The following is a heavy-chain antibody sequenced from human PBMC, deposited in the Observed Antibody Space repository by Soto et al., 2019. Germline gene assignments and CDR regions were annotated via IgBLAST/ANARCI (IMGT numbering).Heavy chain of an antibody. V-gene: IGHV3-23*01. CDR1: GFTFSSYA. Sequence: HPGGSLRLSCAASGFTFSSYAMSWVRQAPGKGLEWVSAISGSGGSTYYADSVKGRFTISRDNSKNTLYLQMNSLRAEDTAVYYCAKDPRIAEAGGYYYYYYGMDVWGQGTTVTVSS. CDR3: AKDPRIAEAGGYYYYYYGMDV. J-gene: IGHJ6*02. CDR2: ISGSGGST. D-gene: IGHD6-19*01.